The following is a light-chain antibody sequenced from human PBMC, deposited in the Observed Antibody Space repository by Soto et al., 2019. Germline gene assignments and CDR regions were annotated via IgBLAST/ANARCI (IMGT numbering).Light chain of an antibody. CDR1: SGDVGAYGR. Sequence: QSALTQPRSVSGSPGQSVTISCTGTSGDVGAYGRVSWYQHHPTKAPKLIIYAVTNRPSGVLYRFSGSKSGSTASLTVSGLRAGDEDDYYCCAHAGGCSLVLGGGSKLTVL. J-gene: IGLJ3*02. CDR2: AVT. CDR3: CAHAGGCSLV. V-gene: IGLV2-11*01.